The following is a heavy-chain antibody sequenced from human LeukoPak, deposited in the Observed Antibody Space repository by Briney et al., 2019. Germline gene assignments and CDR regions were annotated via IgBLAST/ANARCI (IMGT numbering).Heavy chain of an antibody. D-gene: IGHD6-13*01. J-gene: IGHJ4*02. CDR2: INHSGST. V-gene: IGHV4-34*01. Sequence: SETLSLTCAVYGGSFSGYYWSWIRQPPGKGLEWIGEINHSGSTNYNPSLKSRVTISVDTSKNQFSLKLSSVTAADTAVYYCAREIAAAVDYWGQGTLVTVSS. CDR3: AREIAAAVDY. CDR1: GGSFSGYY.